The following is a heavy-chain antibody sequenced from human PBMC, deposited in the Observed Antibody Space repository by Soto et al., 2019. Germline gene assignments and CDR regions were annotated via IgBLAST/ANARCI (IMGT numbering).Heavy chain of an antibody. Sequence: PSETLSLACAVYGGSFGGYYWSWIRQPPGKGLEWIGEINHSGSTNYNPSLKSRVTISVDTSKNQFSLKLSSVTAADTAVYYCASDYSGSYYFAYWGQGTLVTVSS. V-gene: IGHV4-34*01. D-gene: IGHD1-26*01. CDR1: GGSFGGYY. CDR2: INHSGST. J-gene: IGHJ4*02. CDR3: ASDYSGSYYFAY.